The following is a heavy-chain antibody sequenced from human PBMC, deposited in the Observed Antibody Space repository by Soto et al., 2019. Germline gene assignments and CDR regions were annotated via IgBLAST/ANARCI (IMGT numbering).Heavy chain of an antibody. V-gene: IGHV4-39*01. CDR2: IYYSGST. D-gene: IGHD2-15*01. J-gene: IGHJ5*02. CDR3: ARHTVYCSGGSCYEKRKYNWFDP. Sequence: QLQLQESGPGLVKPSETLSLTCTVSGGSISSSSYYWGWIRQPPGKGLEWIGSIYYSGSTYYNPSLKSRVTISVDTSKNQFSLKLSSVTAADTAVYYCARHTVYCSGGSCYEKRKYNWFDPWGQGTLVTVSS. CDR1: GGSISSSSYY.